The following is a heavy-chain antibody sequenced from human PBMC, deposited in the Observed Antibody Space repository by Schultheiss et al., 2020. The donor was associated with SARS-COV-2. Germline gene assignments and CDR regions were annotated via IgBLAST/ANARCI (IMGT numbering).Heavy chain of an antibody. CDR2: ISGNSDNT. CDR3: VKSPAGRQYSSSWYSMVKGGHYYFDY. V-gene: IGHV3-23*01. Sequence: GGSLRLSCAASGFTFSSYWMSWVRQAPGKGLEWVSSISGNSDNTYHADSVKGRFTISRDNSKNTLYLQMNSLRAEDTAIYYCVKSPAGRQYSSSWYSMVKGGHYYFDYWGQGTLVTVSS. J-gene: IGHJ4*02. CDR1: GFTFSSYW. D-gene: IGHD6-13*01.